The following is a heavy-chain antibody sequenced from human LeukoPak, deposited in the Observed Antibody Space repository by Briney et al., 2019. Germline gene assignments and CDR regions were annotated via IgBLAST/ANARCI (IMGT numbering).Heavy chain of an antibody. V-gene: IGHV3-66*01. CDR2: IYSGGST. Sequence: GGSLRLSCAASGFTVSNNYMSWIRQAPGKGLEWVSLIYSGGSTSYADSVKGRFTISRDNSKNTLYLQMNSLRAEDTAVYYCARAEGYCSSTSCGHDAFDIWGQGTMVTVSS. D-gene: IGHD2-2*01. CDR3: ARAEGYCSSTSCGHDAFDI. J-gene: IGHJ3*02. CDR1: GFTVSNNY.